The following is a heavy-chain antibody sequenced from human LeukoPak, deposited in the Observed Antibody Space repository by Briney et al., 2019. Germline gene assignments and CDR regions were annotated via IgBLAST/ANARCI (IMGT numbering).Heavy chain of an antibody. CDR2: ISGSGGST. J-gene: IGHJ4*02. CDR1: GFTVSSNY. V-gene: IGHV3-23*01. CDR3: AKAESGDFDY. D-gene: IGHD3-10*01. Sequence: QPGGSLRLSCAASGFTVSSNYMSWVRQAPGKGLEWVSAISGSGGSTYYADSVKGRFTISRDNSKNTLYLQMNSLRAEDTAAYYCAKAESGDFDYWGQGTLVTVSS.